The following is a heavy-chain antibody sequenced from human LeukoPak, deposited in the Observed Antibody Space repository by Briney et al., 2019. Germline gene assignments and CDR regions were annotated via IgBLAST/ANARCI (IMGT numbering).Heavy chain of an antibody. CDR3: ARRGWVDAFDI. V-gene: IGHV4-34*01. D-gene: IGHD6-19*01. Sequence: SETLSLTCAVYGGSFSGYYWSWIRQPPGKGLEWIGEINHSGSTNYNPSLKSRATISVDTSKNQFSLKLSSVTAADTAVYYCARRGWVDAFDIWGQGTMVTVSS. J-gene: IGHJ3*02. CDR1: GGSFSGYY. CDR2: INHSGST.